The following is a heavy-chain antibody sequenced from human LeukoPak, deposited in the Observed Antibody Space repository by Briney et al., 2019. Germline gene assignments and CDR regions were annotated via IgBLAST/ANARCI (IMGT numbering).Heavy chain of an antibody. J-gene: IGHJ4*02. CDR2: ISYSGST. CDR3: ARGGSYPMVY. CDR1: GGSVSSGSYY. Sequence: PSETLSLTCTVSGGSVSSGSYYWTWIRQPPGKGLEWIGYISYSGSTNFNPSLKSRVTISVDTSKNQFSLNLSSVTAADTAVYYCARGGSYPMVYWGQGTLVTVSS. D-gene: IGHD1-26*01. V-gene: IGHV4-61*01.